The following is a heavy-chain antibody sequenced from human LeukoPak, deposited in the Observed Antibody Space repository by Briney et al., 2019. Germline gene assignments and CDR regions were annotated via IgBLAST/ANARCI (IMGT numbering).Heavy chain of an antibody. Sequence: GGSLRLSCAASGFTFSSYAMSWVRQAPGKGLEWVSAISGSGGSTYYADSVKGRFTISRDNPKNTLYLQMNSLRAEDTAVYYCARAILLTGSEYYFDSWGQGTVVTVSS. V-gene: IGHV3-23*01. CDR2: ISGSGGST. D-gene: IGHD3-9*01. J-gene: IGHJ4*02. CDR3: ARAILLTGSEYYFDS. CDR1: GFTFSSYA.